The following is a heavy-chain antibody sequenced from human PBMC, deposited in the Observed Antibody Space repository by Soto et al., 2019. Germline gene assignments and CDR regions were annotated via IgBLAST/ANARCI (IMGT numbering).Heavy chain of an antibody. CDR1: GGSISRYY. CDR3: ARDLWGYCGTDCYPLDV. J-gene: IGHJ6*02. V-gene: IGHV4-59*01. CDR2: MYNTGST. Sequence: QVQLQESGPGLVKPSETLSLTCTVSGGSISRYYWSWIRQPPGKGLEWIGYMYNTGSTDYNPSFKSRVPIQVDTSKHQFSLKLNSVPAADTAGYYCARDLWGYCGTDCYPLDVWGQGTKVTVSS. D-gene: IGHD2-21*02.